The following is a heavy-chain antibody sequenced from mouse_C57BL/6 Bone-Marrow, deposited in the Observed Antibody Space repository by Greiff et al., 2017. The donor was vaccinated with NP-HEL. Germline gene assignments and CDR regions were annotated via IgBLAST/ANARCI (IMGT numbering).Heavy chain of an antibody. CDR1: GYTFTSYW. CDR2: IDPSDSDT. Sequence: QVQLQQPGAELVRPGSSVKLSCKASGYTFTSYWMHWVKQRPIQGLEWIGNIDPSDSDTHYNQKFKDKATLTVDKSSSTAYMQLSSLTSEDSAVYYCARLRLDWYFDVWGTGTTVTVSS. D-gene: IGHD2-12*01. J-gene: IGHJ1*03. V-gene: IGHV1-52*01. CDR3: ARLRLDWYFDV.